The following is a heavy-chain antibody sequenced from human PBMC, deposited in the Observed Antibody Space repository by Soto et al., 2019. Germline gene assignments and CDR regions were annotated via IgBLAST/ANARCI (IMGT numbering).Heavy chain of an antibody. J-gene: IGHJ4*02. CDR2: IIPILGIA. V-gene: IGHV1-69*02. D-gene: IGHD2-2*01. CDR1: GGTFSSYT. Sequence: SVKVSCKASGGTFSSYTISWVRQAPGQGLEWMGRIIPILGIANYAQKFQGRVTITADKSTSTAYMELSSLRSEDTAVYYCARTPYAPDIVVVPAAVYYFDYWGQGTLVTVSS. CDR3: ARTPYAPDIVVVPAAVYYFDY.